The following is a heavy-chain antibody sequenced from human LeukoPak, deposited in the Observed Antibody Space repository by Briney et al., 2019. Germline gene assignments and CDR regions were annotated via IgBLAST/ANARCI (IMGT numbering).Heavy chain of an antibody. CDR3: ARTDSSGYFGWFDP. J-gene: IGHJ5*02. CDR2: IYYSGST. V-gene: IGHV4-59*01. Sequence: SETLSLTCTVSGGSISSYYWSWIRQPPGKGLEWIGYIYYSGSTNYNPSLKSRVTISVDTSKNQFSLKLSSVTAADTAVYYCARTDSSGYFGWFDPWGQGTLVTVSS. CDR1: GGSISSYY. D-gene: IGHD6-19*01.